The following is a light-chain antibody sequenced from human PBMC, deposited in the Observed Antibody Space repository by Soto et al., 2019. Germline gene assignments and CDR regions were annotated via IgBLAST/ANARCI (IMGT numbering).Light chain of an antibody. Sequence: EIVMTQSPATLSVSPGERATLSCRASQSVSSNLAWSQQKPGQAPRLLIYGASTRATGIPARFSGSGSGTEFTLTISSLQSEDFAVYDCQQYNNWPLTFGGGTKVEIK. V-gene: IGKV3-15*01. CDR1: QSVSSN. J-gene: IGKJ4*01. CDR3: QQYNNWPLT. CDR2: GAS.